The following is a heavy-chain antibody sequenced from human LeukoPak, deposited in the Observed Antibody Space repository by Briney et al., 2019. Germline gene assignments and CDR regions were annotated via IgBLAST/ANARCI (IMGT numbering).Heavy chain of an antibody. CDR3: ARGLRRSLGVVIN. D-gene: IGHD3-3*01. V-gene: IGHV1-46*01. Sequence: KASGYTLSTYYMHWVRQAPGQGLDWMGIINPSAGGTSYAQKFQGRVTMTRDTSTSTAYMELSSLRSEDTAVYYCARGLRRSLGVVINWGQGTLVTVSS. J-gene: IGHJ4*02. CDR1: GYTLSTYY. CDR2: INPSAGGT.